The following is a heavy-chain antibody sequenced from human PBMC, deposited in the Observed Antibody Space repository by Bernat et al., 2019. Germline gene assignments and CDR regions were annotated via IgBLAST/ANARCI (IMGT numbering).Heavy chain of an antibody. V-gene: IGHV3-48*01. CDR3: ARRDSNSRNFDY. J-gene: IGHJ4*02. CDR1: GFTFSSYN. CDR2: ISGSIGTI. Sequence: EVQLVESGGGLVQPGGSLRLSCAASGFTFSSYNMNWVRQAPGRGLEWVSYISGSIGTIYYADSVKGRFTISRDNAKNSLYLQMNSLRADDTAVYYCARRDSNSRNFDYWGQGTLVTVSS. D-gene: IGHD6-6*01.